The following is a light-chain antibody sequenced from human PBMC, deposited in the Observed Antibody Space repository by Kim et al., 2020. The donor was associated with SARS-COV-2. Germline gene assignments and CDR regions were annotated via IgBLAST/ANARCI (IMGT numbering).Light chain of an antibody. J-gene: IGLJ3*02. Sequence: QSALTQPPSVSGSLGQSVTISCTGTSSDVGTYNRLSWYQQPPGTAPKLIIYDVIVRPSGVPGRFSGSKSGNTASLTISGLQPEDQADYYCCSYTSSNTWAFGGGTKLTVL. CDR1: SSDVGTYNR. CDR2: DVI. CDR3: CSYTSSNTWA. V-gene: IGLV2-18*02.